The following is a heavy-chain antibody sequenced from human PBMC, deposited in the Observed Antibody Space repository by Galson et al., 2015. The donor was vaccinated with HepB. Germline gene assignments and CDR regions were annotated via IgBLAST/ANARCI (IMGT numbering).Heavy chain of an antibody. J-gene: IGHJ5*02. CDR3: ARSTLLTTLNP. Sequence: SLRLSCAASPFTFSNYWMNWVRQAPGKGLEWVAVISFDGSNKYYVDSVKGRFTISRDNPKNTLFLQMDSLRTEDTAIYYCARSTLLTTLNPWGQGTLVTVSS. CDR1: PFTFSNYW. D-gene: IGHD4-17*01. V-gene: IGHV3-30-3*01. CDR2: ISFDGSNK.